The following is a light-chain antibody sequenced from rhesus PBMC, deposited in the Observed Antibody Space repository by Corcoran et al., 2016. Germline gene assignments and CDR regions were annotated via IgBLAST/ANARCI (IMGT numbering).Light chain of an antibody. Sequence: DIQMTQSPSSLSASVGDRVTITCRASQGISTYLNWYQQKPGKAPKRLFYAASSLESGVPSRVSGRVSGTDFNLPISSLQPEDFATYYCLQYNRDPWTFGQGTKVEIK. CDR2: AAS. CDR1: QGISTY. J-gene: IGKJ1*01. V-gene: IGKV1-43*02. CDR3: LQYNRDPWT.